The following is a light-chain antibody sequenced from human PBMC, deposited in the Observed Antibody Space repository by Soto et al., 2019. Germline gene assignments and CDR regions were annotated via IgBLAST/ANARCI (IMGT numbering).Light chain of an antibody. CDR1: TGTVTSGHY. CDR3: LLSYSGARV. V-gene: IGLV7-46*01. Sequence: QAVVTQEPSLTVSPGGTVTLTCGSSTGTVTSGHYPYWFHQKPGQAPRTLVYNTSDKHSWTPARFSGSLLGGKAALTLSGAQPEDEADFYCLLSYSGARVFGGGTKVPS. CDR2: NTS. J-gene: IGLJ3*02.